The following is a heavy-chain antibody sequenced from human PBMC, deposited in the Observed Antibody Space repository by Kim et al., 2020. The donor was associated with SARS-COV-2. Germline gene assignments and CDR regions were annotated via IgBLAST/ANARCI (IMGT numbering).Heavy chain of an antibody. CDR3: AREGGSGWYYFDY. J-gene: IGHJ4*02. D-gene: IGHD6-19*01. Sequence: YNPTLKSRVTRSADTSKNQFSRKLSCVTAADTAVYYCAREGGSGWYYFDYWGQGTLVTVSS. V-gene: IGHV4-4*07.